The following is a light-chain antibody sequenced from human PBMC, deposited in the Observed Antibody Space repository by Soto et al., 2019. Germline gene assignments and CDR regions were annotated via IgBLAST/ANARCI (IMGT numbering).Light chain of an antibody. V-gene: IGKV3-15*01. CDR2: GTS. CDR1: QIVASN. CDR3: QNYNNWPIN. Sequence: EIMFTQSPSALSVSPGERATLSFRASQIVASNLAWYQQKPGQAPRLLIYGTSTRATGVPDRVSGSGSGTDFTLTISSLQAADFAVYHCQNYNNWPINSGQGTRLAN. J-gene: IGKJ5*01.